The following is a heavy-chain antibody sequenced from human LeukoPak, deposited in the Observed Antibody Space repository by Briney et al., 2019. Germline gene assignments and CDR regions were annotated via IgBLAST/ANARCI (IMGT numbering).Heavy chain of an antibody. J-gene: IGHJ4*02. CDR3: AKSGYSSSGPMDY. Sequence: GGSLRLSCAASGFTFSSYGMHWVRQAPGKGLEWVAVIWYGGSNKYYADSVKGRFTISRDNSKNTLYLQMNSLRAEDTAVYYCAKSGYSSSGPMDYWGQGTLVTVSS. CDR1: GFTFSSYG. D-gene: IGHD6-13*01. CDR2: IWYGGSNK. V-gene: IGHV3-30*02.